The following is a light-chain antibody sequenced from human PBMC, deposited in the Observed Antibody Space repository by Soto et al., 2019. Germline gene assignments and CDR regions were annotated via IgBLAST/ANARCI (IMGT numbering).Light chain of an antibody. CDR2: DVS. J-gene: IGKJ2*01. CDR1: QSISRW. Sequence: DIQMTQSPSTLSASVGDRVTITCRASQSISRWVAWYQQKPGKAPKLLIYDVSSLESGVPSRFSGSGSGTEFTLTISSLQPDDFATYYCQQYNHYSTFGQGTKLEIK. V-gene: IGKV1-5*01. CDR3: QQYNHYST.